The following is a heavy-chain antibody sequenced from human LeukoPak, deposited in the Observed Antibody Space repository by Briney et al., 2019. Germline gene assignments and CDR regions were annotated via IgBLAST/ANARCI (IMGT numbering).Heavy chain of an antibody. CDR3: ARTEAFCSDTSCSNWFDP. D-gene: IGHD2-2*01. Sequence: SGTLSLTCAVSGGSVSRSNWWNWVRQPPGKGLEWIGEIHHSGSTNYNPSLKSRVTMSVDKSKNQFSLKLSSVTAADTAVYYCARTEAFCSDTSCSNWFDPWGQGALVTVSS. V-gene: IGHV4-4*02. CDR1: GGSVSRSNW. CDR2: IHHSGST. J-gene: IGHJ5*02.